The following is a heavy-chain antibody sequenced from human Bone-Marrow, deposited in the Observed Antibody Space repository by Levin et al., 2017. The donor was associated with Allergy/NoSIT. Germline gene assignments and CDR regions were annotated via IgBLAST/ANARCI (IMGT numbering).Heavy chain of an antibody. CDR3: ARALSSSGDYYFDL. J-gene: IGHJ2*01. CDR2: ISPIFGIP. V-gene: IGHV1-69*04. D-gene: IGHD6-13*01. CDR1: GYTFATYG. Sequence: SVKVSCKTSGYTFATYGVSWVRQAPGQGLEWMGRISPIFGIPNYAQKFQDRITINVDKSTSTAYMELNSLRSEDTAIYYCARALSSSGDYYFDLWGRGTLVTVSS.